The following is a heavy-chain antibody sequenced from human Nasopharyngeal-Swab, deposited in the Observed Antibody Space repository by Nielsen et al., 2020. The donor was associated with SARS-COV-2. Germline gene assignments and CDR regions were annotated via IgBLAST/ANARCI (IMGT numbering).Heavy chain of an antibody. CDR2: ISSSSTYI. Sequence: GESLKISCAASGFTFSSHSMNWVRQAPGKGLEWVSSISSSSTYIYSADSVKGRFTISRDNAKNSLYLQMNSLRVEDTAVYYCARVLLRALGKFGEGYAFDIWGQGTMVTVSS. CDR3: ARVLLRALGKFGEGYAFDI. D-gene: IGHD3-10*01. J-gene: IGHJ3*02. CDR1: GFTFSSHS. V-gene: IGHV3-21*01.